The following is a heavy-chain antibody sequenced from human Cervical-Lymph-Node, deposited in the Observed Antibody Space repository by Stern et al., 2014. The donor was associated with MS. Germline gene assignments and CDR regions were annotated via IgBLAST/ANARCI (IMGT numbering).Heavy chain of an antibody. Sequence: QVQLVQSGTEVKKPGSSVKVSCQASGGTFNVYAINLLRQAPGQGLEWMGGIIPIIGLANYAQKFQGRVTITADESTRTSSMQLTSLTSNDTAIYYCARDGRHTNNYGLDVWGQGTTVTVSS. CDR2: IIPIIGLA. J-gene: IGHJ6*02. CDR3: ARDGRHTNNYGLDV. CDR1: GGTFNVYA. V-gene: IGHV1-69*01.